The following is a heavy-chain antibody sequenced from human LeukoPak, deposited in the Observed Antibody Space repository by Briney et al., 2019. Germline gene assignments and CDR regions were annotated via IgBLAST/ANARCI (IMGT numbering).Heavy chain of an antibody. D-gene: IGHD3-10*01. CDR1: GFTFSSYA. V-gene: IGHV3-21*01. Sequence: GGTLRLSCAASGFTFSSYAMSWVRQAPGKGLEWVSSISSSSSYIYYADSVKGRFTISRDNAKNSLYLQMNSLRAEDTAVYYCARLDYYGRAFDIWGQGTMVTASS. CDR2: ISSSSSYI. J-gene: IGHJ3*02. CDR3: ARLDYYGRAFDI.